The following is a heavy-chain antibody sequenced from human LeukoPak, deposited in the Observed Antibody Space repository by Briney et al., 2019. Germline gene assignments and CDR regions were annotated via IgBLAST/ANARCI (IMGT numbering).Heavy chain of an antibody. CDR1: GFTFDDYG. CDR2: INWNGGST. V-gene: IGHV3-20*04. D-gene: IGHD3-10*01. CDR3: AKDPFEEYYFDY. J-gene: IGHJ4*02. Sequence: GGSLRLSCAASGFTFDDYGMSWVRQAPGKGLEWVSGINWNGGSTGYADSVKGRFTISRDNSKNTLYLQMNSLRAEDTAVYYCAKDPFEEYYFDYWGQGTLVTVSS.